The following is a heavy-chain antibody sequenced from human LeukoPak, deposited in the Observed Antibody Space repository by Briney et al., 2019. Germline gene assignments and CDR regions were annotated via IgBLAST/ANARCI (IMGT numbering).Heavy chain of an antibody. D-gene: IGHD5-12*01. CDR2: INPNSGVT. CDR3: ARGVAKYSLKFDP. V-gene: IGHV1-2*02. J-gene: IGHJ5*02. CDR1: GYTFTDYY. Sequence: GASVKVSCKASGYTFTDYYMHWVRQAPGQGLEWMGWINPNSGVTNYAQNFQGRVTMTRDMSIGAAYMELTSLRSDDTAVYYCARGVAKYSLKFDPWGQGTLVTVSS.